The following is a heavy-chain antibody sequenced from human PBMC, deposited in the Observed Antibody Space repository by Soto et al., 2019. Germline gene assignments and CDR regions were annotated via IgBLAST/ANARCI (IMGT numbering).Heavy chain of an antibody. Sequence: ASVKVSFKASGGTFSSYAISWVRQAPGQGLEWMGGIIPIFGTENYAQKFQGRVTITADESTSTAYMVLSSLRSEDTAVYYCARDRLGYSGYDYMSRRNTYYYYYGMDVWGQGTTVTVSS. CDR2: IIPIFGTE. D-gene: IGHD5-12*01. V-gene: IGHV1-69*13. CDR1: GGTFSSYA. J-gene: IGHJ6*02. CDR3: ARDRLGYSGYDYMSRRNTYYYYYGMDV.